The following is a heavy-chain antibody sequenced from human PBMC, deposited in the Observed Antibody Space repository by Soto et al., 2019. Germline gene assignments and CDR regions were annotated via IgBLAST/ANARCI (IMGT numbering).Heavy chain of an antibody. D-gene: IGHD4-17*01. V-gene: IGHV3-30*18. Sequence: GGSLRLSCAASGFTFSSYGMHWVRQAPGKGLEWVAVISYDGSNKYYADSVKGRFTISRDNSKNTLYLQMNSLRAEDTAVYYCAKDHRLRGYFDYWGQGTLVTVSS. CDR1: GFTFSSYG. CDR2: ISYDGSNK. CDR3: AKDHRLRGYFDY. J-gene: IGHJ4*02.